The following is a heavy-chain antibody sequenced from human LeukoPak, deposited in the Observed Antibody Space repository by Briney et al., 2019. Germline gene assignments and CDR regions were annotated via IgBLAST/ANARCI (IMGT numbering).Heavy chain of an antibody. CDR1: GYTLTELS. J-gene: IGHJ5*01. CDR2: FDPEGGET. V-gene: IGHV1-24*01. Sequence: ASVKVSCKVSGYTLTELSMHWVRQAPGKGLEWMGGFDPEGGETIYAQKFQGRVTMTEDTSTDTAYMELSSLRSEDTAVYYCATDLYSSGWFDYWGQGTLVTVSS. D-gene: IGHD6-19*01. CDR3: ATDLYSSGWFDY.